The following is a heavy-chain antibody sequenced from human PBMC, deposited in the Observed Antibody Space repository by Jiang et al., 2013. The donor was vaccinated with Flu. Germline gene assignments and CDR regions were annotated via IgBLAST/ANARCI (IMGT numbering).Heavy chain of an antibody. J-gene: IGHJ3*02. CDR3: ARRWFMIVIVIRSFDI. CDR2: IHPGDTNI. CDR1: GYSFSNHW. V-gene: IGHV5-51*01. Sequence: SLKISCEVSGYSFSNHWIGWVRQMPGKGLEWIGIIHPGDTNIRYSPAFQGHVSISADNSISTAYLQWSSLKASGTAIYYCARRWFMIVIVIRSFDIWGQGTIVTVSS. D-gene: IGHD3-22*01.